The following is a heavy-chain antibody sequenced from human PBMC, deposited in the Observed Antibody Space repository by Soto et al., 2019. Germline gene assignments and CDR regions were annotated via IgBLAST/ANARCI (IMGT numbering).Heavy chain of an antibody. J-gene: IGHJ4*02. CDR2: INPNSGGT. Sequence: ASVKVSCKASGYIFSGYYIYWVRQAPGQGLEWMGWINPNSGGTDYAQKFKGRVTMTSDTSISTAYMELTSLRSDDTALYFCARLGRELLKGFDNWGQGNQVTVSS. D-gene: IGHD1-7*01. CDR3: ARLGRELLKGFDN. V-gene: IGHV1-2*02. CDR1: GYIFSGYY.